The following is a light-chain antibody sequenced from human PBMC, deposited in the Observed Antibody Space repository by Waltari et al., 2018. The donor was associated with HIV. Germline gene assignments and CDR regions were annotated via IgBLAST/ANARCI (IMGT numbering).Light chain of an antibody. Sequence: DIVMTQSPDSLAVSLGERATINCKSSQSVFYSSNNRNYLAWYRQKPGQPPKLLIYWASTREFGVPDRFSGSGSGTDFTLTISSLQAEDVAVYYCQQYYSTPLTFGGGTKVEIK. CDR3: QQYYSTPLT. CDR1: QSVFYSSNNRNY. CDR2: WAS. J-gene: IGKJ4*01. V-gene: IGKV4-1*01.